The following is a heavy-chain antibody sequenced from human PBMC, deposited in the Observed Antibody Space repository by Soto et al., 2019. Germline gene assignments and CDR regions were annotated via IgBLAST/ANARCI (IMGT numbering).Heavy chain of an antibody. CDR3: ARDPGSSGWYNYYGMDV. V-gene: IGHV4-61*01. CDR1: GGSVSSGSYY. CDR2: IYYSGST. D-gene: IGHD6-19*01. J-gene: IGHJ6*02. Sequence: QVQLQESGPGLVKPSETLSLTCTVSGGSVSSGSYYWSWIRQPPGKGLEWIGYIYYSGSTNYNPSLMSRVTISVDTSKNQFSLKLSSVTAADTAVYYCARDPGSSGWYNYYGMDVWGQGTTVTVSS.